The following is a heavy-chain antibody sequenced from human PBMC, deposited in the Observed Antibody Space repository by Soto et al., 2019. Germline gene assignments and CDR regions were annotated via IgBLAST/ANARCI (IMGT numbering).Heavy chain of an antibody. CDR1: GFTFSSYW. CDR2: INSDGSST. D-gene: IGHD6-6*01. CDR3: ARDGGPGIAARWGYGMDV. Sequence: GGSLRLSCAASGFTFSSYWMHWVRQAPGKGLVWVSRINSDGSSTSYADSVKGRFTISSDNAKNTLYLQMNSLRAEDTAVYYCARDGGPGIAARWGYGMDVWGQGTTVTVSS. J-gene: IGHJ6*02. V-gene: IGHV3-74*01.